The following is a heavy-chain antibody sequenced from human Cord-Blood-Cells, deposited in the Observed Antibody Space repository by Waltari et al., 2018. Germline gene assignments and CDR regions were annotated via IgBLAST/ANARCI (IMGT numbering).Heavy chain of an antibody. Sequence: QMQLVQSGPEVKKPGTSVKVSCKASGFTFTSSAVQWVRQARGQRLEWIGWIVGGSGNTNYAQKFQERVTITRDMSTSTAYMELSSLRSEDTAVYYCAADPLRFLEWLLFDYWGQGTLVTVSS. V-gene: IGHV1-58*01. D-gene: IGHD3-3*01. CDR3: AADPLRFLEWLLFDY. CDR1: GFTFTSSA. J-gene: IGHJ4*02. CDR2: IVGGSGNT.